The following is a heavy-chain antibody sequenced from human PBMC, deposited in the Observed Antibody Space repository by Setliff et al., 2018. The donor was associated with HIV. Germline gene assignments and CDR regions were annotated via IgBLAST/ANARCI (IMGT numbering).Heavy chain of an antibody. Sequence: SETLSLTCAVYGGSFSDYYWSWIRQPPGKGLEWIGEINHSGSTNYNPSLKSRVTISVDTSKNQFSLKLRSVTAADTAVYYCARRPSPYYYYDSSGYSGGNVDYWGRGTLVTVSS. V-gene: IGHV4-34*01. CDR1: GGSFSDYY. CDR3: ARRPSPYYYYDSSGYSGGNVDY. D-gene: IGHD3-22*01. CDR2: INHSGST. J-gene: IGHJ4*02.